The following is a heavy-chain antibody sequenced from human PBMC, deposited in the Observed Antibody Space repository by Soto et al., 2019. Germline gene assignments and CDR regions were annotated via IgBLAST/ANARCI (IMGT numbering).Heavy chain of an antibody. D-gene: IGHD2-15*01. J-gene: IGHJ3*01. V-gene: IGHV4-38-2*01. Sequence: SETLSLTCAVSGFFISSVYYWGCIRKPPGKGLEWIGSIFHGGNTYYNPSLKSRVTISVDMSKNQFSLKLNSVTAADTAVYYCARARWYDAFDVWGQGTVVTVSS. CDR1: GFFISSVYY. CDR2: IFHGGNT. CDR3: ARARWYDAFDV.